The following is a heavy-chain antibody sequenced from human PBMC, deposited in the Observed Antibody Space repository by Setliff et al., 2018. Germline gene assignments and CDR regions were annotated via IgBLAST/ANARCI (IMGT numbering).Heavy chain of an antibody. CDR2: VSFFGAS. V-gene: IGHV4-39*07. CDR1: DVSISDTTYY. D-gene: IGHD1-26*01. J-gene: IGHJ4*02. CDR3: ARVVPVGGTDF. Sequence: SETLSLTCSVSDVSISDTTYYWAWVRQPPGKGLEWIGTVSFFGASYSNPSLKSRLTISLDKSGNRFSLNLTSVTAADTALYYCARVVPVGGTDFWGQGTLVTVSS.